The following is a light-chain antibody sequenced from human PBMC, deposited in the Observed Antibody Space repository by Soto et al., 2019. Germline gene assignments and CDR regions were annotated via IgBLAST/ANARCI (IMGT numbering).Light chain of an antibody. CDR3: QQYGSSPQT. J-gene: IGKJ1*01. V-gene: IGKV3-20*01. CDR2: GAS. CDR1: QIVSSRY. Sequence: EVVLTQSPGTLSLSPGERATLSCRASQIVSSRYLAWYQQKPGQAPRLLIYGASSRATGIPDRFSGSGSGTDFTLTISRLEPEDFAVYYCQQYGSSPQTFGQGTKVEIK.